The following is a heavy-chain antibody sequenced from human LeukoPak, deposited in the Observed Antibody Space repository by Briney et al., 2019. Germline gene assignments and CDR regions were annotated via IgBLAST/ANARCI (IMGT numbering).Heavy chain of an antibody. CDR2: IYYSGST. CDR1: GGSISSYY. J-gene: IGHJ4*02. CDR3: ARQPDY. Sequence: SETLSLTCTVSGGSISSYYWSWIRQPPGKGLEWIGYIYYSGSTSYNPSLKSRVTISVDTSKNQFSLKLSSVTAADTAVYYCARQPDYWGQGTLVTVSS. V-gene: IGHV4-59*08.